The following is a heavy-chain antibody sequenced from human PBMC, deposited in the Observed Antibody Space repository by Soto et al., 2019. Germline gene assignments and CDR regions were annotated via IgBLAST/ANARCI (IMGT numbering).Heavy chain of an antibody. CDR2: INHVGGT. CDR1: GGFLSESY. CDR3: VRIRYQLPSSVLWLDP. Sequence: PSETLSLTCAVYGGFLSESYWTWIRQPPGKGLEWIGEINHVGGTNYNPSLKSRVTMSVDTSQNQFSLRLISVTAADTAMYFCVRIRYQLPSSVLWLDPWGQGTLVTVSS. D-gene: IGHD3-16*01. J-gene: IGHJ5*02. V-gene: IGHV4-34*01.